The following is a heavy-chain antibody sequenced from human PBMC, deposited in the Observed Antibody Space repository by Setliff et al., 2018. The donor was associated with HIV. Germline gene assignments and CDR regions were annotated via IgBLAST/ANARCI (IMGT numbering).Heavy chain of an antibody. CDR2: INSYNGNT. Sequence: ASVKVSCKASGYTFTTYGVNWVRQAPGQGLEWMGWINSYNGNTGSAQNFQGRLTITWNTSISTAYMELGSLGFDDTAVYFCARTRSGGSSVYYYYYMDVWGQGTAVTVSS. CDR1: GYTFTTYG. V-gene: IGHV1-8*03. CDR3: ARTRSGGSSVYYYYYMDV. D-gene: IGHD2-15*01. J-gene: IGHJ6*03.